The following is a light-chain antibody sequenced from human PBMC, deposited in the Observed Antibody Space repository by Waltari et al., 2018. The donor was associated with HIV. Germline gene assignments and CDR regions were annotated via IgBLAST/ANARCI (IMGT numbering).Light chain of an antibody. J-gene: IGLJ2*01. CDR3: TSYAGSNNLV. CDR2: EVF. CDR1: SSDVGGYNY. Sequence: QSALTQPPSASGSPGQSVTISGTGKSSDVGGYNYVSWYQQHPGKAPKLMMYEVFKRPSGVPDRFSGSKSGNTASLTVSGLQAEDEADYYCTSYAGSNNLVFGGGTKLTVL. V-gene: IGLV2-8*01.